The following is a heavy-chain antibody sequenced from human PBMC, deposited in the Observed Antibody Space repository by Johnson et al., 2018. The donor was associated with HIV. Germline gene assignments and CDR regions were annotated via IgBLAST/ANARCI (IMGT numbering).Heavy chain of an antibody. D-gene: IGHD2-21*02. V-gene: IGHV3-30*02. Sequence: QVKLVESGGGVVQPGGSLRLSCAASGFTFTNYGIHWVRQAPGRGLEWVAFIRFDGSKKFYADSVKGRFTISRDNSKNTLYLQMNSRRAEDTAVYYCARSNSLGGGGDRPHDAFDIWGQGTMVTVSS. CDR2: IRFDGSKK. CDR1: GFTFTNYG. J-gene: IGHJ3*02. CDR3: ARSNSLGGGGDRPHDAFDI.